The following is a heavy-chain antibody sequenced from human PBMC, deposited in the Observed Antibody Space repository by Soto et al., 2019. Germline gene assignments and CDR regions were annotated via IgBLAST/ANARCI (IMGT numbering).Heavy chain of an antibody. D-gene: IGHD5-12*01. CDR3: AREGIVATISSWYYYGMDV. CDR1: GYTFTSYG. Sequence: ASVKVSCKASGYTFTSYGISWVRQAPGQGLEWMGWISAYNGNTNYAQKLQGGVTMTTDTSTSTAYMELRSLRSDDTAVYYFAREGIVATISSWYYYGMDVWGQGTTVTVSS. J-gene: IGHJ6*02. CDR2: ISAYNGNT. V-gene: IGHV1-18*01.